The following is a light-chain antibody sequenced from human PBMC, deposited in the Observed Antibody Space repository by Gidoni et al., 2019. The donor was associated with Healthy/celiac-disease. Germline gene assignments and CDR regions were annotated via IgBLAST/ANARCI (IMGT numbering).Light chain of an antibody. J-gene: IGLJ3*02. CDR1: SANIRAGYD. V-gene: IGLV1-40*01. Sequence: QSVLTLPPSVSGAPGQRVTISCTGSSANIRAGYDVHWYQQLPGTAPKLLIYGNSNRPSGVPDRFSGSKSGTTASLAITGLQAEDEADYYCQSYDSSLSGWVFGGGTKLTVL. CDR3: QSYDSSLSGWV. CDR2: GNS.